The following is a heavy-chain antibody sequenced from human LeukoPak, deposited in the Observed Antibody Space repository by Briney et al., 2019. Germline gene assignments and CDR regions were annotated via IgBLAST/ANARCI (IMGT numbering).Heavy chain of an antibody. CDR2: VNLQGST. Sequence: SETLSLTCGVSGGSITNTNYWTWVRQPPGKGLEWIGEVNLQGSTNYNPSLMGGVAISVDTSENHTSLHLTSVTAADTAVYYCAREGGPYRPLDYSGQGTLVTVSS. J-gene: IGHJ4*02. CDR3: AREGGPYRPLDY. CDR1: GGSITNTNY. V-gene: IGHV4-4*02.